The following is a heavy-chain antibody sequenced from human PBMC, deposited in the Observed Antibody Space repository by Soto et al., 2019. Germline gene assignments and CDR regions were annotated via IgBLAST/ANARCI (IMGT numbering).Heavy chain of an antibody. Sequence: EVQLLESGGGLVQPGGSLRLSCAASGFTFSTYGMGWVRQAPGKGLEWVSTIRGSGSNTYYADSVKGRFTISRDNSKNTLYLQMNSLRAEDTALYYCAKYGAGVAARLFYFDYWGQGTLVTVSS. J-gene: IGHJ4*02. D-gene: IGHD6-6*01. CDR1: GFTFSTYG. CDR3: AKYGAGVAARLFYFDY. CDR2: IRGSGSNT. V-gene: IGHV3-23*01.